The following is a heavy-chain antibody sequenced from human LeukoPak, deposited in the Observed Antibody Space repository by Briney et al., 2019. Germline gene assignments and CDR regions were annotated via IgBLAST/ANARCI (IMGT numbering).Heavy chain of an antibody. D-gene: IGHD3-3*01. CDR3: ARGPLEWLPQDYYYYYMDV. J-gene: IGHJ6*03. V-gene: IGHV4-4*07. CDR1: GGSISSYY. Sequence: SETLSLTCTVSGGSISSYYWSWIRQPAGKGLEWIGRIYTSGSTNYNPSLKSRVTMSVDTSKNQFSLKLSSVTAADTAVYYCARGPLEWLPQDYYYYYMDVWGKGTTVTVSS. CDR2: IYTSGST.